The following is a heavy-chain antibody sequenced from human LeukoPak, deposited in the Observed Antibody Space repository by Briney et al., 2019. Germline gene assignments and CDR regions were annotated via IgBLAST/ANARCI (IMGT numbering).Heavy chain of an antibody. J-gene: IGHJ4*02. CDR1: GFIFSDYY. CDR3: ASTMIRGDRY. Sequence: GGSLRLSCAASGFIFSDYYMSWIRQAPGKGLEWVSDISGSGSTIHYADSVKGRFTISRDNAKNSLHLQMNSLRAEDTAVYYCASTMIRGDRYWGQGTLVTVSS. V-gene: IGHV3-11*01. D-gene: IGHD3-10*01. CDR2: ISGSGSTI.